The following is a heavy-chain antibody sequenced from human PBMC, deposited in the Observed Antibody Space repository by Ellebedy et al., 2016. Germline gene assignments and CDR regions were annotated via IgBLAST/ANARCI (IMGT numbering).Heavy chain of an antibody. CDR3: ARTSHSGAWGPLEY. J-gene: IGHJ4*02. D-gene: IGHD6-19*01. V-gene: IGHV3-53*01. CDR2: IFSDGNT. CDR1: GFTVSTNY. Sequence: GESLKISCAASGFTVSTNYMKWVRQAPGKGLEWVSAIFSDGNTYYADSVKGRFTISRDNAANSLYLQMNSLRVEDTAVYFCARTSHSGAWGPLEYWGQGTRVTVSS.